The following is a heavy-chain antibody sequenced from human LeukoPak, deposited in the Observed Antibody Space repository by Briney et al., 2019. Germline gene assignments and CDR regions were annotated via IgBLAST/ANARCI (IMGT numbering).Heavy chain of an antibody. CDR3: ARGVIATGGNDFDY. D-gene: IGHD6-13*01. J-gene: IGHJ4*02. CDR1: GGSISGSYY. Sequence: PSETLSLTCTVSGGSISGSYYWGWIRPPPGKGLEWIGSIYYSGRIYYNASLKSRVTISVDTSKNHFSLKLTSVTAADTAVYYCARGVIATGGNDFDYWGQGTLVTVSS. V-gene: IGHV4-39*07. CDR2: IYYSGRI.